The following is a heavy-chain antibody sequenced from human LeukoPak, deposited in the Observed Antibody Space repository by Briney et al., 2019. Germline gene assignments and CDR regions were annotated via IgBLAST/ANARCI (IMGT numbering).Heavy chain of an antibody. Sequence: SETLSLTCTVSGGSISGYYWSWIRQPPGKGLEWIGYIYYSGSTNYNPSLKSRVTISVDTSKNQFSLKLSSVTAADTAVYYCARQPGTVTKSFHYYYGMDVWGQGTTVTVSS. V-gene: IGHV4-59*08. J-gene: IGHJ6*02. CDR1: GGSISGYY. CDR2: IYYSGST. CDR3: ARQPGTVTKSFHYYYGMDV. D-gene: IGHD4-17*01.